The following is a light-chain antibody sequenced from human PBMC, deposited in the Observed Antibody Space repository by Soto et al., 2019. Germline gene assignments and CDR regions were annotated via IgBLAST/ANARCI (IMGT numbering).Light chain of an antibody. Sequence: DIVMTQSPDSLAVSLGERATINCKSSQSVLYSSNNKNYSAWYQQKPGQPPKLLIYWASTRESGVPDRFSGSGSGPDFTLTISSLQAEDVAVYYCQEYYSTPQTFGQGTKVEIK. CDR1: QSVLYSSNNKNY. CDR2: WAS. V-gene: IGKV4-1*01. CDR3: QEYYSTPQT. J-gene: IGKJ1*01.